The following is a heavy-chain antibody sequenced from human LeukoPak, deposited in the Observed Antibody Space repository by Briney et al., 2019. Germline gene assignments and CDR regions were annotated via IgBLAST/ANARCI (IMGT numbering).Heavy chain of an antibody. CDR1: GFTFSSYS. CDR3: AKDLRRRYYFGSGSRGGTFDI. D-gene: IGHD3-10*01. Sequence: GGSLRLSCAASGFTFSSYSMNWVRQAPGKGLEWVSSISSSGSYMYHADSVKGRFTISRDNAKNSLYLQMNSLRAEDTAVYYCAKDLRRRYYFGSGSRGGTFDIWGQGTMVTVSS. CDR2: ISSSGSYM. V-gene: IGHV3-21*06. J-gene: IGHJ3*02.